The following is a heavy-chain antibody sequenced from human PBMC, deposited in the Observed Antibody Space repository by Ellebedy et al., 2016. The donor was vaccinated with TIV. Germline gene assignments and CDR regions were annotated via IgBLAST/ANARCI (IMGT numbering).Heavy chain of an antibody. V-gene: IGHV3-30*18. CDR3: AKGSLYCSSTRCYSDY. Sequence: GGSLRLSXAASGFTFSNYGMHWVRQAPGKGLEWVAFLSYDGCNKYYADSVKGRFTISRNNSNNTLYLQMNSLRAEDTAVYYCAKGSLYCSSTRCYSDYWGQGTLVTVSS. J-gene: IGHJ4*02. CDR2: LSYDGCNK. CDR1: GFTFSNYG. D-gene: IGHD2-2*01.